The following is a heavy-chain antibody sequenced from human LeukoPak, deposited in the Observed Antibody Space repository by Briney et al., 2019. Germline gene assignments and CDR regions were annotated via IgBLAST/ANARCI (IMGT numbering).Heavy chain of an antibody. CDR1: GYIFTDSA. CDR2: INTNTGNP. V-gene: IGHV7-4-1*02. J-gene: IGHJ6*02. D-gene: IGHD1-26*01. CDR3: AKNQGYQLLSSSPLGV. Sequence: ASVKVSCKASGYIFTDSALNWVRQAPGQGLEWMGWINTNTGNPTYVQGFTGRFVFSLDTSVTTAYLQISSLKAEDTAVYYCAKNQGYQLLSSSPLGVWGQGTTVTVSS.